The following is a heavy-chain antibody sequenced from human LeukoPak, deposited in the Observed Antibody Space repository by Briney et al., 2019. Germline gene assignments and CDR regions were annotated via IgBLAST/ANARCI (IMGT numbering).Heavy chain of an antibody. CDR1: GFTFTSYW. CDR3: ARDHSNAWNYFDN. V-gene: IGHV3-7*04. CDR2: IKQDGSEM. Sequence: GGSLRLSCAASGFTFTSYWMSWVRQTPGKGLEWVASIKQDGSEMYYVDSVEGRFTISRGIAKNSLFLQMSSLRAEDTAVYYCARDHSNAWNYFDNWGQGTLVTVSS. D-gene: IGHD6-19*01. J-gene: IGHJ4*02.